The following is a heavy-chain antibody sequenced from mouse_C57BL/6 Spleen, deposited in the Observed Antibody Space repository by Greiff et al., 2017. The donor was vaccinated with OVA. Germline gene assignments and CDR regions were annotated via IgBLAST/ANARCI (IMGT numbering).Heavy chain of an antibody. CDR2: INPNNGGT. CDR3: ARGGRLLRGYFDY. Sequence: VQLQQSGPELVKPGASVKISCKASGYTFTDYYMNWVKQSHGKSLEWIGDINPNNGGTSYNQKFKGKATLTVDKSSSTAYMALRSLTSEDSAVYYCARGGRLLRGYFDYWGQGTTLTVSS. CDR1: GYTFTDYY. D-gene: IGHD1-1*01. V-gene: IGHV1-26*01. J-gene: IGHJ2*01.